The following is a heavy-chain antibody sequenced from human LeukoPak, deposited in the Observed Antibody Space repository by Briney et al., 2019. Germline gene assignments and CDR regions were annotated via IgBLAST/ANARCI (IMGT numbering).Heavy chain of an antibody. J-gene: IGHJ4*02. CDR2: ISGGGSII. V-gene: IGHV3-48*03. D-gene: IGHD5/OR15-5a*01. Sequence: GGSLRLSCSASGFTFSSYAVNWVRQAPGKGLEWVSYISGGGSIIYYADSVKGRFTISRDNARNSLFLQMNSLRAEDTAVYYCASAIVSTTNYFDSWGQGTLVSV. CDR3: ASAIVSTTNYFDS. CDR1: GFTFSSYA.